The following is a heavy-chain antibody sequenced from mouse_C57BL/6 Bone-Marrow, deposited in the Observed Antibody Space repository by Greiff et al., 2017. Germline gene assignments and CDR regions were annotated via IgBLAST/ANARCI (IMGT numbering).Heavy chain of an antibody. D-gene: IGHD1-1*01. J-gene: IGHJ2*01. CDR1: GYTFTSYW. V-gene: IGHV1-50*01. CDR3: ARWTTVGDY. Sequence: QVQLQQPGAELVKPGASVKLSCKASGYTFTSYWMQWVKQRPGQGLEWIGEIDPSDSYTNYNQKFKGKATLTVDPSSSTAYMQLSSLTSEDSAVYYCARWTTVGDYWGQGTTLTVSS. CDR2: IDPSDSYT.